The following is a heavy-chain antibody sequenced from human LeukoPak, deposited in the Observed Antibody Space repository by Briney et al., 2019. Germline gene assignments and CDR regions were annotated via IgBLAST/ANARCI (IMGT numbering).Heavy chain of an antibody. CDR3: AKDQLYCSSTSCYLAPYYYYGMDV. V-gene: IGHV3-30-3*01. CDR2: ISYDGSNK. CDR1: GFTFSSYA. D-gene: IGHD2-2*01. J-gene: IGHJ6*02. Sequence: GGSLRLSCAASGFTFSSYAMHWVRQAPGKGLEWVAVISYDGSNKYYAGSVKGRFTISRDNSKNTLYLQMNSLRAEDTAVYYCAKDQLYCSSTSCYLAPYYYYGMDVWGQGTTVTVSS.